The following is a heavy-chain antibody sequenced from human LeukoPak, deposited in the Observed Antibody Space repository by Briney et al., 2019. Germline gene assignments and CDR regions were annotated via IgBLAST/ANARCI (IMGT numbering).Heavy chain of an antibody. V-gene: IGHV3-23*01. Sequence: PGGSLRLSCAASGFTFSSYAMSWVRQAPGTGLEWVSSISGSGDNTYYADSVKGRFTISRDNSKNMLYLQMNSLRGEDTALYYCAKDFYSGSYYYFDYWGQGTLVTVSS. D-gene: IGHD1-26*01. CDR3: AKDFYSGSYYYFDY. CDR1: GFTFSSYA. J-gene: IGHJ4*02. CDR2: ISGSGDNT.